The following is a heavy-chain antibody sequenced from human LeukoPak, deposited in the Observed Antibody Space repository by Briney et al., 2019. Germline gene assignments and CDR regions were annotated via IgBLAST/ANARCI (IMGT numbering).Heavy chain of an antibody. V-gene: IGHV3-48*01. CDR2: ISSSSSTI. J-gene: IGHJ6*02. Sequence: GGSLRLSCAASGFTFSSYSMNWVRQAPGKGLEWVSYISSSSSTIYYADSVKGRFTISRDNAKNSLYLQMNSLRAEDTALYYCNGYCSSASCYSDMDVWGQGTTVTVSS. CDR1: GFTFSSYS. D-gene: IGHD2-2*02. CDR3: NGYCSSASCYSDMDV.